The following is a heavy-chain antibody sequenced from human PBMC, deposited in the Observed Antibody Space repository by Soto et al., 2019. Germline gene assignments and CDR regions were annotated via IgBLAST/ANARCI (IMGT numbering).Heavy chain of an antibody. CDR1: GYTFTSYY. CDR3: ASDRHSNSYYFDY. Sequence: QVQLVQSGAEVKKPGASVKVSCKASGYTFTSYYMHWVRQAPGQGLEWMGIINPSGGSTSYAQKFQGRVTMTRDTLTSTVCMELSSRRSEDTAVYYRASDRHSNSYYFDYWGQGTLVTVSS. V-gene: IGHV1-46*03. D-gene: IGHD4-4*01. CDR2: INPSGGST. J-gene: IGHJ4*01.